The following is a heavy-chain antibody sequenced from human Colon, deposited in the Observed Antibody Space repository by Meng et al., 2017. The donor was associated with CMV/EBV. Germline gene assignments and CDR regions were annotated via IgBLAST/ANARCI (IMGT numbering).Heavy chain of an antibody. CDR2: ISVYHGYT. J-gene: IGHJ4*02. V-gene: IGHV1-18*01. Sequence: SVKVSCKASGYTFSSYGISWVRQAPGQGLEWMGWISVYHGYTNYAQKFQGRVTMTTDTSTSTAYMELRSLRSDDTAVYFCARSSSSGRVSPDPEDYYDYWGQGTLVTVSS. CDR1: GYTFSSYG. CDR3: ARSSSSGRVSPDPEDYYDY. D-gene: IGHD6-19*01.